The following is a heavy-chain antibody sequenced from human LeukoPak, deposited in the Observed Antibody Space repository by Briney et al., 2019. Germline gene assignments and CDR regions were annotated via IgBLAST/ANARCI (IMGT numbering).Heavy chain of an antibody. CDR2: IIPIFGTA. J-gene: IGHJ4*02. V-gene: IGHV1-69*13. CDR1: GGTFSSYA. Sequence: VKVSCKASGGTFSSYAISWVRQAPGQGLEWMGGIIPIFGTASYAQKFQGRVTITADESTSTAYMELSSLRSEDTAVYYCARDMYSSSSFSLDYWGQGTLVTVSS. D-gene: IGHD6-6*01. CDR3: ARDMYSSSSFSLDY.